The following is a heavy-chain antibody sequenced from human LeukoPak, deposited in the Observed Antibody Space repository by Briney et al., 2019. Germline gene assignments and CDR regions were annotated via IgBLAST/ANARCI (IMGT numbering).Heavy chain of an antibody. Sequence: PSETLSLTCAVYGGSFSGYYWSWIRQPPGKGLEWIGEINHSGSTNYNPSLKSRVTISVDTSKNQFSLKLSSVTAADTAVYYCAGDVFGDHGDYWGQGTLVTVSS. J-gene: IGHJ4*02. CDR2: INHSGST. CDR1: GGSFSGYY. CDR3: AGDVFGDHGDY. V-gene: IGHV4-34*01. D-gene: IGHD4-17*01.